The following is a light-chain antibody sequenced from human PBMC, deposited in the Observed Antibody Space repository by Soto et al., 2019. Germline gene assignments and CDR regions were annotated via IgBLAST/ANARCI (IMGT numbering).Light chain of an antibody. J-gene: IGLJ2*01. V-gene: IGLV2-14*01. CDR1: SSDVGGYNY. CDR2: DVS. Sequence: QSALTQPASVSGSPGQSITISCTGTSSDVGGYNYVSWYQQHPGKAPKLMIYDVSNRPSGVSNRFSGSKSGNTASLTISGLQAEDDADYYCISYTGSSTHVVFGGGTKVTVL. CDR3: ISYTGSSTHVV.